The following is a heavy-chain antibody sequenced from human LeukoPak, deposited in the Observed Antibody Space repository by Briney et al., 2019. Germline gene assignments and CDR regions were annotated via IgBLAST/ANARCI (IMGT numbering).Heavy chain of an antibody. Sequence: GESLKISCKGSGYSFTSYWISCGRQMPAKGLQWMGRIDSSDSYTNYSPSFQGHVTISADKSISTSYLQWSSLKASDTAMYYCATPAIAGVAYGMDVWGQGTTVTVSS. V-gene: IGHV5-10-1*01. CDR3: ATPAIAGVAYGMDV. CDR1: GYSFTSYW. CDR2: IDSSDSYT. J-gene: IGHJ6*02. D-gene: IGHD6-13*01.